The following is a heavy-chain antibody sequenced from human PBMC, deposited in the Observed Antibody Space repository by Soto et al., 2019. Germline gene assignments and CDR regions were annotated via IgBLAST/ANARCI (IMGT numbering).Heavy chain of an antibody. CDR2: IIPIFGTA. CDR3: ALGYCSGGSCYSPYSYYGMDV. Sequence: SVKVSCKASGGTFSSYAISWVRQAPGQGLEWMGGIIPIFGTANYAQKFQGRVTITADESTSTAYMELSSLRSEDTAVYYCALGYCSGGSCYSPYSYYGMDVWGQGTTVTVS. V-gene: IGHV1-69*13. D-gene: IGHD2-15*01. J-gene: IGHJ6*02. CDR1: GGTFSSYA.